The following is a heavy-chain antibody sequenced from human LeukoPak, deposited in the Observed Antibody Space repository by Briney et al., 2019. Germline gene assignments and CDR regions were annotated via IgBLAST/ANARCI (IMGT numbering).Heavy chain of an antibody. CDR1: GYTFTSYD. Sequence: ASVKVSCKASGYTFTSYDINWVRQATGQGLEWMGWMNPNSGNTGYAQKFQGRVTMTRNTSISTAYMELSSLRSEDTAAYYRARGHGVAYCTNGVCFSHNWFDPWGQGTLVTVSS. CDR3: ARGHGVAYCTNGVCFSHNWFDP. D-gene: IGHD2-8*01. CDR2: MNPNSGNT. V-gene: IGHV1-8*01. J-gene: IGHJ5*02.